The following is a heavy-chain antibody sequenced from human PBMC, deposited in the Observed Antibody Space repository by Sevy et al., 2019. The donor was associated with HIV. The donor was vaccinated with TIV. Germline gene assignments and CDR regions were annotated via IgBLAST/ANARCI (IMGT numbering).Heavy chain of an antibody. CDR1: GGSISSGTYY. V-gene: IGHV4-61*02. J-gene: IGHJ4*02. D-gene: IGHD6-19*01. CDR2: IYTSGST. CDR3: AREGSSGWYGELDY. Sequence: SETLSLTCTVSGGSISSGTYYWSWIWQPAGKGLEWIGRIYTSGSTNYNPFLKSRVTISVDTSKNQFSLKLSSVTAADTAVYYCAREGSSGWYGELDYWGQGTLVTVSS.